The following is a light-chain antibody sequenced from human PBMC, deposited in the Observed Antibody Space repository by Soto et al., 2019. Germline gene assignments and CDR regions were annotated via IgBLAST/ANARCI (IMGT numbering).Light chain of an antibody. CDR2: EGN. V-gene: IGLV2-23*01. CDR1: SNDVGSYDL. Sequence: QSALTQPASLSGSPGQSITISCTGTSNDVGSYDLVSWYQQHPGKAPKLIIFEGNKRPSWVSKRFSGSKSGNTASLTIAGLQPEDEADYYCCSYADVTTYVFGNGTKLTVL. CDR3: CSYADVTTYV. J-gene: IGLJ1*01.